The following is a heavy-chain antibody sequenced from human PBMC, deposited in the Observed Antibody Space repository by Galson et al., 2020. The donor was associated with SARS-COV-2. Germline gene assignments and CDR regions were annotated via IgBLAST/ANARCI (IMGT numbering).Heavy chain of an antibody. D-gene: IGHD2-2*01. CDR2: ISGSERSL. Sequence: GGSLRLSCVASGFNFSDYYMTWIRQAPGKGLEWNSYISGSERSLYNAAAVKGRFTISRDNAKNSFFLQMNNLRGDDTAVYYCARGYVKADFWGRGTLVTVSS. CDR3: ARGYVKADF. V-gene: IGHV3-11*01. J-gene: IGHJ2*01. CDR1: GFNFSDYY.